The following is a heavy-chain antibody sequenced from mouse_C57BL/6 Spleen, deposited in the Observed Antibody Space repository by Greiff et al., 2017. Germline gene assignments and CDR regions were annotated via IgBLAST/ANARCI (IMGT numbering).Heavy chain of an antibody. J-gene: IGHJ4*01. CDR1: GYTFTSYW. Sequence: QVQLQQPGAELVKPGASVKMSCKASGYTFTSYWITWVKQRPGQGLEWIGMIHPNSGSTNYNEKFKSKATLTVDKSSSTAYMQLSSLTSEDSAVYYCARERPYAMDYWGQGTSVTVSS. CDR2: IHPNSGST. V-gene: IGHV1-64*01. CDR3: ARERPYAMDY.